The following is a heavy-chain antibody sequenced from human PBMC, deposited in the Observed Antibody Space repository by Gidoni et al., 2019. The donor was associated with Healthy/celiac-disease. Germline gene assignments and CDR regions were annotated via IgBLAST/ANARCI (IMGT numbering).Heavy chain of an antibody. CDR3: ARGYGYSSSRVDY. CDR2: IYPSGGST. D-gene: IGHD6-13*01. V-gene: IGHV1-46*01. Sequence: QVQLVQSRAEGKKPGDSVTVSCKASGYTFTSYYMHWGRQDPGQGLGWMGIIYPSGGSTSYAQRFQGRVTMTRDTSTSTVYMKLSSLRSEDTAVYYCARGYGYSSSRVDYWGQGTLVTVSS. CDR1: GYTFTSYY. J-gene: IGHJ4*02.